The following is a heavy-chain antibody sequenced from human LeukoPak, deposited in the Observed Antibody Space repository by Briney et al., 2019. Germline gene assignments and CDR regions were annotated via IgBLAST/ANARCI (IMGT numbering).Heavy chain of an antibody. Sequence: PGGSLRLSCAASGFTFSSYAVSWVRQAPGKGLEWVSAISGSGGSTYYADSVKGRFTISRDNSKNTLYLQMNSLRAEDTAVYYCAKVRPHLFTYYDILTGYLDYWGQGTLVTVSS. CDR3: AKVRPHLFTYYDILTGYLDY. CDR1: GFTFSSYA. CDR2: ISGSGGST. J-gene: IGHJ4*02. D-gene: IGHD3-9*01. V-gene: IGHV3-23*01.